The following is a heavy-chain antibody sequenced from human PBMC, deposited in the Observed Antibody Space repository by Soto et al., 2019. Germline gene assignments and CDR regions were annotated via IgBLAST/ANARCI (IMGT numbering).Heavy chain of an antibody. D-gene: IGHD6-25*01. CDR2: INNSGST. V-gene: IGHV4-34*01. J-gene: IGHJ6*02. CDR1: AGSISGYY. CDR3: GRQVGVGMQAAMRDYYYYYGMDV. Sequence: SETMSLTWFVYAGSISGYYWSWIRLPPGKGLEWIGEINNSGSTNYNPSLKRRCTLPVASSKYQFSFKLEYVNAADRAVYYWGRQVGVGMQAAMRDYYYYYGMDVWGQGTTVTVSS.